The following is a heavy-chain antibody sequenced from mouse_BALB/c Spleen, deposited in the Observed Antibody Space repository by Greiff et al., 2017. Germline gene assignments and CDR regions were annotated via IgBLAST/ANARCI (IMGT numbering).Heavy chain of an antibody. Sequence: EVKVEESGGGLVQPGGSLKLSCAASGFTFRSYTMSWVRQTPEKRLEWVAYISNGGGSTYYPDTVKGRFTISRDNAKNTLYLQMSSLKSEDTAMYYCARQRGNTYFDYWGQGTTLTVSS. CDR2: ISNGGGST. D-gene: IGHD2-1*01. V-gene: IGHV5-12-2*01. CDR3: ARQRGNTYFDY. J-gene: IGHJ2*01. CDR1: GFTFRSYT.